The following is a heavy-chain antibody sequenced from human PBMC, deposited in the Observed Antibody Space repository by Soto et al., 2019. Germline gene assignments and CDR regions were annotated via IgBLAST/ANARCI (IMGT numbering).Heavy chain of an antibody. CDR1: GFTFSSYA. D-gene: IGHD3-10*01. Sequence: GGSLRLSCAASGFTFSSYAMSWVRQAPGKGLEWVSAISGSGGSTYYADSVKGRFTISRDNSKNTLYLQMNSLRAEDTAVYYCAKGIYGSGSYYVPPDYWGQGTLVTVSS. CDR2: ISGSGGST. CDR3: AKGIYGSGSYYVPPDY. V-gene: IGHV3-23*01. J-gene: IGHJ4*02.